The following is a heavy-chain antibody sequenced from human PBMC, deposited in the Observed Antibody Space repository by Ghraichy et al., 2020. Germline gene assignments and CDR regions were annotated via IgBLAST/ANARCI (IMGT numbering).Heavy chain of an antibody. Sequence: GALRLSCAASGFTFSSYGMHWVRQAPGKGLEWVAVISYDGSNKYYADSVKGRFTISRDNSKNTLYLQMNSLRAEDTAVYYCAKRQLAYFDYWGQGTLVTVSS. J-gene: IGHJ4*02. CDR1: GFTFSSYG. CDR2: ISYDGSNK. D-gene: IGHD6-13*01. CDR3: AKRQLAYFDY. V-gene: IGHV3-30*18.